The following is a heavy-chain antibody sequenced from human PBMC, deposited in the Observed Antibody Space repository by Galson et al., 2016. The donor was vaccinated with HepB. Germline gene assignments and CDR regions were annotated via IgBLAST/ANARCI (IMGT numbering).Heavy chain of an antibody. D-gene: IGHD5-12*01. Sequence: SETLSLTCTVSGASISSSSHYWGWIRQPPGKGLEWIASIFHSGSTYYNPSLKSRVTILIDRSKNQFSLKLSSVTAADTAVYYCARREGYSGYDDYWGQGTPVTVSS. CDR2: IFHSGST. V-gene: IGHV4-39*01. CDR3: ARREGYSGYDDY. J-gene: IGHJ4*02. CDR1: GASISSSSHY.